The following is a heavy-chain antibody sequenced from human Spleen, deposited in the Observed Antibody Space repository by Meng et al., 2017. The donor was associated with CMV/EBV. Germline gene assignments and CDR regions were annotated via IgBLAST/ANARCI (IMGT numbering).Heavy chain of an antibody. J-gene: IGHJ4*02. V-gene: IGHV3-74*01. D-gene: IGHD1-26*01. CDR2: INIDGSTT. CDR3: ARDSFVGAAEVPLDY. Sequence: SGFACNNYWMHWVRQGPGKGLVWVSRINIDGSTTSYADSVKGRFTISRDNAKNSLYLQMNSLRAEDTAVYYCARDSFVGAAEVPLDYWGQGTLVTVSS. CDR1: GFACNNYW.